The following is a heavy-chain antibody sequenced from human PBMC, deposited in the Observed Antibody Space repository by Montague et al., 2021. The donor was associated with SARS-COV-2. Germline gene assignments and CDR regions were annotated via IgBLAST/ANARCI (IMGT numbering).Heavy chain of an antibody. D-gene: IGHD1-20*01. CDR1: GGSISGYY. CDR3: VRDQGRSNWNYPDY. CDR2: SYNSGST. V-gene: IGHV4-4*07. J-gene: IGHJ4*02. Sequence: SETLSLTCTVSGGSISGYYWSWFRQSAAKGLEWIWRSYNSGSTSYNPSLNSRVTMSVDTSKNQFSLTLSSVTAADTAVYYCVRDQGRSNWNYPDYWGQGTLVTVSS.